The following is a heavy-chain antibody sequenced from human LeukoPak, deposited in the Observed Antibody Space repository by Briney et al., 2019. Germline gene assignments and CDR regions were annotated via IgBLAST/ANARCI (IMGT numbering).Heavy chain of an antibody. D-gene: IGHD3-10*01. J-gene: IGHJ6*03. CDR1: GGSFSGYY. CDR2: IYYSGST. Sequence: SETLSLTCAVYGGSFSGYYWSWIRQPPGKGLEWIGSIYYSGSTYYNPSLKSRVTISVDTSKNQFSLKLSSVTAADTAVYYCARPYGSVGGYMDVWGKGTTVTISS. V-gene: IGHV4-34*01. CDR3: ARPYGSVGGYMDV.